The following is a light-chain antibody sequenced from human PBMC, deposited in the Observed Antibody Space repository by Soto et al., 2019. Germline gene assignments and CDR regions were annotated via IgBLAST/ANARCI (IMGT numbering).Light chain of an antibody. V-gene: IGLV1-44*01. J-gene: IGLJ1*01. Sequence: QSVLTQPPSASGTPGQRVTISCSGSASNIGSKSVNWYQQFPGTAPKLPIYSSIYRPSGVPARMSASKSGTSASLATSGLQSEDEADYFCAAWDDSLEEYVFGTGTKVTVL. CDR1: ASNIGSKS. CDR3: AAWDDSLEEYV. CDR2: SSI.